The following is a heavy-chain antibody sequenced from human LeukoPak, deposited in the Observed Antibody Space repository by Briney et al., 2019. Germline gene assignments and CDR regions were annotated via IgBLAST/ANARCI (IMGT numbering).Heavy chain of an antibody. V-gene: IGHV3-74*01. J-gene: IGHJ6*03. CDR1: GFTFSSYW. D-gene: IGHD6-13*01. Sequence: GSLRLSCAASGFTFSSYWMHWVRHAPGKGLVWVSRINSDGSSTSYADSVKGRFTISRDNAKNTLYLQMNSLRAEDTAVYYCARGSGYSSSWPTHNYYYYMDVWGKGTTVTVSS. CDR3: ARGSGYSSSWPTHNYYYYMDV. CDR2: INSDGSST.